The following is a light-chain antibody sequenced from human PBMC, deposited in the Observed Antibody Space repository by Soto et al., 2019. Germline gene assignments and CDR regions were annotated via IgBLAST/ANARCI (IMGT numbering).Light chain of an antibody. CDR3: SSHTDGRSTLTV. CDR2: EVS. V-gene: IGLV2-14*01. Sequence: QSALTQPASVSGSPGQSITISCTGTSSDVGGYNYVSWYQQHPGKAPKLMIFEVSSRPSGVSNRFSGSKSGNTASLTLSGLQAEDEADYYCSSHTDGRSTLTVFGTVTKVSV. CDR1: SSDVGGYNY. J-gene: IGLJ1*01.